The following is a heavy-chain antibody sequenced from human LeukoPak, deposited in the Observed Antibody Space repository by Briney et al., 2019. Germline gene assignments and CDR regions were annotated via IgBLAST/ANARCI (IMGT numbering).Heavy chain of an antibody. CDR3: ARDTRWYGDAFDI. V-gene: IGHV3-33*01. Sequence: PGGSLRLSCAASGFTFSSYGMHWVRQAPGKGLEWVAVIWYDGSNKYYADSVKGRFTISRDNSKNTLYLQMNSLRAEDTAVYYCARDTRWYGDAFDIWGQGTMVTVSS. J-gene: IGHJ3*02. CDR1: GFTFSSYG. D-gene: IGHD6-13*01. CDR2: IWYDGSNK.